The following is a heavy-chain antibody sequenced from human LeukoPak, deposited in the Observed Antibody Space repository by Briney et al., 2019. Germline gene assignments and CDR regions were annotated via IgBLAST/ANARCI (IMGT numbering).Heavy chain of an antibody. J-gene: IGHJ3*02. CDR2: IKSKTDGGTT. CDR1: GLSFRNAW. Sequence: GGSLRLSCAASGLSFRNAWMNWVRQAPGKGLEWVGRIKSKTDGGTTDYAALVKGRFTISRDDSKNTQYLQMNSLNTEDTAIYYCTTYRLDDAFDMWGQGTMVTVSS. V-gene: IGHV3-15*01. CDR3: TTYRLDDAFDM.